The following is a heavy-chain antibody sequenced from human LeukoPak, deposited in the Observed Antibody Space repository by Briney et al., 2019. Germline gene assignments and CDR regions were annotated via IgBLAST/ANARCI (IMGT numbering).Heavy chain of an antibody. D-gene: IGHD3-10*01. CDR3: ARNTITGYYYGMDV. CDR1: GFTFSSYS. J-gene: IGHJ6*02. V-gene: IGHV3-21*01. Sequence: GGSLRLSCAASGFTFSSYSMNWVRQAPGKGLEWVSSISSSSTYIYYADSVKGRFTISRDNAKNSLYLQMNSLRAEDTAVFYCARNTITGYYYGMDVWGQGTTVTVSS. CDR2: ISSSSTYI.